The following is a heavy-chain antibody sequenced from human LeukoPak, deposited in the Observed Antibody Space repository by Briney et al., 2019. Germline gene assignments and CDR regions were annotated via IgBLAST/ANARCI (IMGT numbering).Heavy chain of an antibody. CDR2: IYYSGNT. CDR1: GVSISSSNSY. D-gene: IGHD2-15*01. Sequence: SETLSLTCTVSGVSISSSNSYWGWIRQPPGKGLEWIGSIYYSGNTYYNASLKSQVSISIDTSKNQFSLRLTSVTAADTAVYYCASTLCGDDNCYFDYYYYMDVWGKGTTVTVSS. J-gene: IGHJ6*03. CDR3: ASTLCGDDNCYFDYYYYMDV. V-gene: IGHV4-39*01.